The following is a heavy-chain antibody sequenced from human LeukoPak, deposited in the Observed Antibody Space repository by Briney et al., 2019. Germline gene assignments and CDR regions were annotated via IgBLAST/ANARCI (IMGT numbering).Heavy chain of an antibody. J-gene: IGHJ2*01. D-gene: IGHD3-22*01. CDR2: INHSGST. Sequence: PPETLSLTCAVYGGSFSGYYWSWIRQPPGKGLEWIGEINHSGSTNYNPSLKSRVTISVDTSKNQFSLKLSSVTAADTAVYYCARAYYYDSSGYYDYWYFDLWGRGTLVTVSS. CDR3: ARAYYYDSSGYYDYWYFDL. V-gene: IGHV4-34*01. CDR1: GGSFSGYY.